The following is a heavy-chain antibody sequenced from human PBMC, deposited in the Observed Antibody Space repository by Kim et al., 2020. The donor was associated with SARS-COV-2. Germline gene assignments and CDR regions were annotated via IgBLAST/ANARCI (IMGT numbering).Heavy chain of an antibody. CDR3: ARGRYSSSWYGWKTFDI. Sequence: LKSRVTISVETSKNQFSLKLSSVTAADTAVYYCARGRYSSSWYGWKTFDIWGQGTMVTVSS. V-gene: IGHV4-34*01. J-gene: IGHJ3*02. D-gene: IGHD6-13*01.